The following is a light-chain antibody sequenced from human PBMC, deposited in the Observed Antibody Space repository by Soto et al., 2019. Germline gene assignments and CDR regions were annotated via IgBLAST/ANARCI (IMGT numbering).Light chain of an antibody. CDR3: QQYYRSPET. CDR1: QSVSSSQ. CDR2: DAS. V-gene: IGKV3-20*01. Sequence: EIVLTQSPGTVSLSPGERATLSCRASQSVSSSQLAWYQHKPGQAPRLLIFDASRRATGIPDRFSGSGSGTDFTLTINRLEPEDFAVYFCQQYYRSPETFGQGTKVDIK. J-gene: IGKJ1*01.